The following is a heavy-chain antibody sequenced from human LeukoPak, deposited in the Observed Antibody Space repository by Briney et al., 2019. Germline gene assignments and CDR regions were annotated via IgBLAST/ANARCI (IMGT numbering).Heavy chain of an antibody. Sequence: SETLSLTCTVSGGSMSSYYWSWIRQPPGKRLEWVGSIFYNGSTNYNPSLKSRVTISVDTSKNQFSLKLSSVTAADTAVYYCARDSSWYGLDYWGQGTLVTVSS. J-gene: IGHJ4*02. CDR1: GGSMSSYY. D-gene: IGHD6-13*01. CDR3: ARDSSWYGLDY. V-gene: IGHV4-59*01. CDR2: IFYNGST.